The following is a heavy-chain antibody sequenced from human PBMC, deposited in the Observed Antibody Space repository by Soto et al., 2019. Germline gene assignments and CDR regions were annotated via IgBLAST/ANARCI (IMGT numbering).Heavy chain of an antibody. Sequence: QVQLQESGPGLVKPSETLSLTCTVSGGSISSYYWSWIRQPPGKGLEWIGYIYYSGSTNYNPSLTRRVTRDVASSTHQCSLTLRSVTAAGTAVYYCARVAAVAGTRWFDPWGQGTLVTVSS. CDR1: GGSISSYY. CDR3: ARVAAVAGTRWFDP. J-gene: IGHJ5*02. D-gene: IGHD6-19*01. V-gene: IGHV4-59*01. CDR2: IYYSGST.